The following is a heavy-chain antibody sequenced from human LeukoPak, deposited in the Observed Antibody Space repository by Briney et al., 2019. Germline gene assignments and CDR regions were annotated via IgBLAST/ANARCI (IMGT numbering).Heavy chain of an antibody. J-gene: IGHJ4*02. V-gene: IGHV4-34*01. CDR3: ARVGYSSSWSTPGFDY. Sequence: PSETLSLTCAVYGGSFSGYYWSWIRQPPGKGLEWIGEINHSGSTNYNPSLKSRVTISVDTSKNQFSLKLSSVTAADTAVYYCARVGYSSSWSTPGFDYWGQGTLVTVSS. CDR1: GGSFSGYY. CDR2: INHSGST. D-gene: IGHD6-13*01.